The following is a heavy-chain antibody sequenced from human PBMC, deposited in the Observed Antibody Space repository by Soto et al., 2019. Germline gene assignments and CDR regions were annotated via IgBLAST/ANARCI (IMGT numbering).Heavy chain of an antibody. J-gene: IGHJ4*02. Sequence: QLQLQESGPGLVKPSETLSLTCTVSGGSISSSSYYWGWIRQPPGKGLEWIGTIYYSGSTYYNPSLKSRVTISVDTSKNQFSLKLSSGTAADTAVYYCARRRSSSNWNYWGQGTLVTVSS. D-gene: IGHD6-13*01. CDR1: GGSISSSSYY. CDR3: ARRRSSSNWNY. CDR2: IYYSGST. V-gene: IGHV4-39*01.